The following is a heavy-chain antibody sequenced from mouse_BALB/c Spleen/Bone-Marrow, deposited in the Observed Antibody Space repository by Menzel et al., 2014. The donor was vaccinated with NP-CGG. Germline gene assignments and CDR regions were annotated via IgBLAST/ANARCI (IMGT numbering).Heavy chain of an antibody. V-gene: IGHV5-17*02. CDR2: ISSGSSTI. CDR1: GFTFSSFG. CDR3: ARSRFPDYGSSPFDY. Sequence: EVKLVESGGGLVQPGESRKLSCAASGFTFSSFGMHWVRQAPEKGLEWVAYISSGSSTIYYADTVKGRFTISRDNPKNILFLQMTSLRSEDTAMYYCARSRFPDYGSSPFDYWGQGTTLTVSS. D-gene: IGHD1-1*01. J-gene: IGHJ2*01.